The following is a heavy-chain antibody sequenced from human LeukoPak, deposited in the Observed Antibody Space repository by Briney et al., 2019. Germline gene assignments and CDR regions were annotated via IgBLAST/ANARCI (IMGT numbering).Heavy chain of an antibody. Sequence: KPGGSLRLSYAASGFTFSSYSMNWVRQAPGKGLEWVSYISSSGSSIYYADSVKGRFTMSRDNAKNSLYLQMNSLSAEDTAVYYCTRPRTGTTDYWGQGTLVTVSS. V-gene: IGHV3-21*01. J-gene: IGHJ4*02. CDR1: GFTFSSYS. D-gene: IGHD1-7*01. CDR2: ISSSGSSI. CDR3: TRPRTGTTDY.